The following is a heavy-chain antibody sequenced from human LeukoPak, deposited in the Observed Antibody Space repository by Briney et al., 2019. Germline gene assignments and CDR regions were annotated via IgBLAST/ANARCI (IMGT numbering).Heavy chain of an antibody. D-gene: IGHD1-14*01. J-gene: IGHJ3*02. Sequence: IYGGGPTYYADSVKCRFTISRDTSKNTLYVQMNSLRAEDTAVYFCARDLGIAGTTHAFDIWGQGTMVTVSS. V-gene: IGHV3-53*01. CDR2: IYGGGPT. CDR3: ARDLGIAGTTHAFDI.